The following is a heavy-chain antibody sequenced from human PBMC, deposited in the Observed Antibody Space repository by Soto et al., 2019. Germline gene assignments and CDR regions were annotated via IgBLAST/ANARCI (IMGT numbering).Heavy chain of an antibody. V-gene: IGHV2-5*02. Sequence: QITLKESGPTLVKPTQTLTLTCSFSGFSLSTRGVGVGWIRQPPGKALEWLALIFWDDDKWYSPSRRSRRTITEDTSKSRVVLTMTNMDPVDTATYYCAPRSRGYAYYFDQWGQGTLVTVSS. CDR1: GFSLSTRGVG. J-gene: IGHJ4*02. D-gene: IGHD5-12*01. CDR3: APRSRGYAYYFDQ. CDR2: IFWDDDK.